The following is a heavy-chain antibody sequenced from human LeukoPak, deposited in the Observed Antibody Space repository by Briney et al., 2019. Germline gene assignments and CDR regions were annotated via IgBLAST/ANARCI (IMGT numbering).Heavy chain of an antibody. D-gene: IGHD2-2*01. CDR1: GGSISSGSYY. J-gene: IGHJ6*03. CDR3: ARASSRYCSSTSCYDYYYYYYMDV. V-gene: IGHV4-61*02. CDR2: IYTSGST. Sequence: PSETLSLTCTVPGGSISSGSYYWSWIRQPAGKGLEWIGRIYTSGSTNYNPSLKSRVTISVDTSKNQFSLKLSSVTAADTAVYYCARASSRYCSSTSCYDYYYYYYMDVWGKGTTVTVSS.